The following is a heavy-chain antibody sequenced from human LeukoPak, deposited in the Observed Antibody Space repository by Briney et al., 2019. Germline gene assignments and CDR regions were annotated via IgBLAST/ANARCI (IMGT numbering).Heavy chain of an antibody. CDR3: ARAPLWFGELAHFDY. CDR2: IYYSGST. Sequence: PSETLSLTCTVSGGSISSSSYYWGWIRQPPGKGLEWIGSIYYSGSTYYNPSLKSRVTISVDTSKNQFSLKLSSVTAADTAVYYCARAPLWFGELAHFDYWGQGTLVTVSS. J-gene: IGHJ4*02. V-gene: IGHV4-39*07. D-gene: IGHD3-10*01. CDR1: GGSISSSSYY.